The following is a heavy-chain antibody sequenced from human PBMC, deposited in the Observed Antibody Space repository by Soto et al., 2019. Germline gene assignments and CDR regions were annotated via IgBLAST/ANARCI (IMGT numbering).Heavy chain of an antibody. CDR3: VQSRCGGDCLEIYSSHAYNGLDV. CDR2: LYWDDDK. Sequence: QVTLKESGPTLVKPTQTLTLTCTVSGLSLRTTGVGVGWVRQPPGKALEWLALLYWDDDKRYSPSLRSRLTLAKDISKKQVVLTMTNMDTVDTATYYCVQSRCGGDCLEIYSSHAYNGLDVWGQGTTVTVSS. J-gene: IGHJ6*02. CDR1: GLSLRTTGVG. D-gene: IGHD2-21*02. V-gene: IGHV2-5*02.